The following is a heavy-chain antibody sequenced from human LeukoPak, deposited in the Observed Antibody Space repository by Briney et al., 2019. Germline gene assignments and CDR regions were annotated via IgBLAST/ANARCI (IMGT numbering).Heavy chain of an antibody. Sequence: PGGSLRLSCAASGFTFSSYGMHWVRQAPGKGLEWVAFIRYDGSNKYYAASVKGRFTISRDNSKNTLYLQMNSMRAEDTAVYYCAKDRGGDCSGGRCYYYYYYMDVWGKGTTVTVSS. CDR2: IRYDGSNK. V-gene: IGHV3-30*02. CDR3: AKDRGGDCSGGRCYYYYYYMDV. D-gene: IGHD2-15*01. J-gene: IGHJ6*03. CDR1: GFTFSSYG.